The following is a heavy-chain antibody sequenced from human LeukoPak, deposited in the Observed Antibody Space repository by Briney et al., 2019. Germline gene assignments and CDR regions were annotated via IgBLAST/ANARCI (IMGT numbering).Heavy chain of an antibody. CDR2: ISAYNGNT. V-gene: IGHV1-18*01. CDR1: GYTFTSYG. CDR3: ARTDRYCSGGSCYSAAVGAFDI. Sequence: EASVKVSCKASGYTFTSYGISWVRQAPGQGLEWMGWISAYNGNTNYAQKLQGRVTMTTDTSTSTAYMELRSLRSDDTAVYYCARTDRYCSGGSCYSAAVGAFDIWGQGTMVTVSS. J-gene: IGHJ3*02. D-gene: IGHD2-15*01.